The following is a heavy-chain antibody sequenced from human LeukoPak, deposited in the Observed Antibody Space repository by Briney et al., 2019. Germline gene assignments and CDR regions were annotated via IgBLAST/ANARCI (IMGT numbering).Heavy chain of an antibody. CDR1: GFTFSSYA. CDR3: AKDLSYYGSGSYYAY. J-gene: IGHJ4*02. Sequence: GGSLRLSCAASGFTFSSYAMSWVRQAPGKGLEWVSAISGSGGSTYYADSVKGRFTISRDNTKNTLYLQMNSLRAEDTAVYYCAKDLSYYGSGSYYAYWGQGTLVTVSS. D-gene: IGHD3-10*01. CDR2: ISGSGGST. V-gene: IGHV3-23*01.